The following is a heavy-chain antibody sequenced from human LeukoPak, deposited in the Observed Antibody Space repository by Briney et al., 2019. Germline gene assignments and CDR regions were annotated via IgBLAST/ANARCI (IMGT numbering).Heavy chain of an antibody. J-gene: IGHJ4*02. CDR2: ISSNGGST. V-gene: IGHV3-64*01. D-gene: IGHD3-10*01. CDR1: GFTFSSYA. CDR3: AGGAGSGSYLQYYFDY. Sequence: PGGSLRLSCAASGFTFSSYAMHWVRQAPGKGLEYVSAISSNGGSTYYANSVKGRFTISRDNSKNTLYLQMGSLRAEDMAVYYCAGGAGSGSYLQYYFDYWGQGTLVTVSS.